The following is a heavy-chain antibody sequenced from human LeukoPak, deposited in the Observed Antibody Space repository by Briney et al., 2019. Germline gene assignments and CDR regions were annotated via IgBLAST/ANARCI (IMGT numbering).Heavy chain of an antibody. V-gene: IGHV3-53*01. CDR1: GVTVSSHY. Sequence: GGSLRLSCAASGVTVSSHYMNWVRRAPGKGLEWVSVIYGVDGTSYADSVEGRFTISRDNSKNTVYLQMNSLRAGDTAVYYCASDLVYWGQGTLVTVSS. CDR3: ASDLVY. D-gene: IGHD2-8*02. J-gene: IGHJ4*02. CDR2: IYGVDGT.